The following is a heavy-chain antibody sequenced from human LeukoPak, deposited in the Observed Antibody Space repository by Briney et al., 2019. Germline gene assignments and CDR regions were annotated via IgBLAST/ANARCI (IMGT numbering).Heavy chain of an antibody. CDR1: GGSFSGYY. CDR3: ARVGGPLYSRSWYPAYYYYGMDV. V-gene: IGHV4-34*01. Sequence: SETLSLTCAVYGGSFSGYYWGWIRQQPRQGMEWIGEINHSVSTNYKPSLKSRVTISVDTSKNQFSLKLSSVTAADTAVYYCARVGGPLYSRSWYPAYYYYGMDVWGQGTTVTVSS. J-gene: IGHJ6*02. D-gene: IGHD6-13*01. CDR2: INHSVST.